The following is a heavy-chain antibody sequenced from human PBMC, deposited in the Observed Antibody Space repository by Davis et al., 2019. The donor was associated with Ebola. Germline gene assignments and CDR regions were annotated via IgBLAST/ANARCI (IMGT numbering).Heavy chain of an antibody. CDR2: IYYSGNT. V-gene: IGHV4-59*08. CDR1: GGSIISYY. CDR3: ARGPDSSSSLNYYYYYGMDV. Sequence: SETLSLTCTVSGGSIISYYWSWFRQPPGKGLEWLGYIYYSGNTNYNPSLKSRLSISVDTSRHQFSLKLSSVTAADTAVYFCARGPDSSSSLNYYYYYGMDVWGQGTTVTVSS. D-gene: IGHD6-6*01. J-gene: IGHJ6*02.